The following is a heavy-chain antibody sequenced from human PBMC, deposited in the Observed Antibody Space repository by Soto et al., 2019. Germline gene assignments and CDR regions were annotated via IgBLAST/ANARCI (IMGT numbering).Heavy chain of an antibody. V-gene: IGHV3-33*01. CDR1: GFTFSSYG. J-gene: IGHJ4*02. D-gene: IGHD3-22*01. CDR2: IWYDGSNK. Sequence: GGSLRLSCAASGFTFSSYGMHWVRQAPGKGLEWVAVIWYDGSNKYYADSVKGRFTISRDNSKNTLYLQMNSLRAEDTAVYYCARDLSNLYYDSTPFDYWGQGTLVTVSS. CDR3: ARDLSNLYYDSTPFDY.